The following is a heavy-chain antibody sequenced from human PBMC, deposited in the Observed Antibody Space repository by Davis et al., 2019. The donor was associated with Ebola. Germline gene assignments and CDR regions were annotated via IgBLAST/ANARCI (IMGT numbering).Heavy chain of an antibody. Sequence: GGSLRLSCAASGFTFSDYYMSWIRQAPGKGLEWVSYISSSGSTIYYADSVKGRFTISRDNAKNSLYLQMNSLRAEDTAVYYCVKDRSGKYAFDIWGQGTMVTVSS. V-gene: IGHV3-11*04. CDR1: GFTFSDYY. CDR2: ISSSGSTI. D-gene: IGHD1-26*01. CDR3: VKDRSGKYAFDI. J-gene: IGHJ3*02.